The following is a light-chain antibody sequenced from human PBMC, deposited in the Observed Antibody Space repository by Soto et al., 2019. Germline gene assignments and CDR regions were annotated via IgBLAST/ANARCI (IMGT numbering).Light chain of an antibody. V-gene: IGKV1-33*01. J-gene: IGKJ3*01. Sequence: DIQMTQSRSSLSASVGDRVTITCQTSKDISNYLNWYQQKPGKAPKLLIYDASNLETGVPSRFSGSGSGTDFTFTISSLQPVDIATYYCQQYDNLFTFGPGTKVDIK. CDR1: KDISNY. CDR3: QQYDNLFT. CDR2: DAS.